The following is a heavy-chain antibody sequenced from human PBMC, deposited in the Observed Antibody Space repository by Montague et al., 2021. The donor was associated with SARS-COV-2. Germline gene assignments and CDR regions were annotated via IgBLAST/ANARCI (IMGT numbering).Heavy chain of an antibody. CDR2: ICYDGSNQ. Sequence: SLRLSCAASGFTFSSYDMHWVRQAPGKGLEWVSFICYDGSNQYYADSVKGRFTISRDNTKNTLYLQMNSLRAEDTAVYYCAGEYSAARLFGEYNRYGMDVWGQGTPVTVSS. V-gene: IGHV3-33*08. J-gene: IGHJ6*02. D-gene: IGHD3-10*02. CDR3: AGEYSAARLFGEYNRYGMDV. CDR1: GFTFSSYD.